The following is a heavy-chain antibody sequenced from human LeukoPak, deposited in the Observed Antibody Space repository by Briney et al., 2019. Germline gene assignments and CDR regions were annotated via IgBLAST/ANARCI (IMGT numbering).Heavy chain of an antibody. CDR3: AIEGGGATAGIGY. Sequence: GSSVKVSCKASGYTFTSYYMHWVRQAPGQGLEWMGIINPSGGSTSYAQKFQGRVTMTRDMSTSTVYMELSSLRSEDTAVYYCAIEGGGATAGIGYWGQGTLVTVSS. CDR1: GYTFTSYY. J-gene: IGHJ4*02. CDR2: INPSGGST. V-gene: IGHV1-46*01. D-gene: IGHD1-26*01.